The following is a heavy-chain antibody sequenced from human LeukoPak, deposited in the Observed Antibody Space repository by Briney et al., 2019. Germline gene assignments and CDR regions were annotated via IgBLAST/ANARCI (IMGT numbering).Heavy chain of an antibody. CDR3: ARERAAMVNGYFDY. CDR1: GGTFSSYA. J-gene: IGHJ4*02. V-gene: IGHV1-69*05. D-gene: IGHD5-18*01. Sequence: ASVKVSCKASGGTFSSYAISWVRQAPGQGLEWMGGIIPIFGRANYAQKFQGRVTITTDESTSTAYMELSSLRSEDTAVYYCARERAAMVNGYFDYWGQGALVTVSS. CDR2: IIPIFGRA.